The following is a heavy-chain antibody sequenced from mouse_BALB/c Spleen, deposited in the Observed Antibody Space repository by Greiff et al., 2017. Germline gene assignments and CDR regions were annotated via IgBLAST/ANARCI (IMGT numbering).Heavy chain of an antibody. CDR3: AREGGYDDPFYYAMDY. Sequence: EVKLVESGGGLVKPGGSLKLSCAASGFTFSSYTMSWVRQTPEKRLEWVATISSGGGNTYYPDSVKGRFTISRDNAKNNLYLQMSSLRSEDTALYYCAREGGYDDPFYYAMDYWGQGTSVTVSA. CDR1: GFTFSSYT. D-gene: IGHD2-14*01. J-gene: IGHJ4*01. V-gene: IGHV5-9*03. CDR2: ISSGGGNT.